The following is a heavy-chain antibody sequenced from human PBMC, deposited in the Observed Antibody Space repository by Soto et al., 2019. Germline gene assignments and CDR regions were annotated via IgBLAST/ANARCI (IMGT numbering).Heavy chain of an antibody. V-gene: IGHV1-69*06. J-gene: IGHJ6*02. CDR3: ASKTIEGGLRFLEWSPPYYYYGMDV. D-gene: IGHD3-3*01. Sequence: SVKVSCKASGYTFSTDAMNWVRQAPGQGLEWMGGIIPIFGTANYAQKFQGRVTITADKSTSTAYMELSSLRSEDTAVYYCASKTIEGGLRFLEWSPPYYYYGMDVWGQGTTVTVSS. CDR2: IIPIFGTA. CDR1: GYTFSTDA.